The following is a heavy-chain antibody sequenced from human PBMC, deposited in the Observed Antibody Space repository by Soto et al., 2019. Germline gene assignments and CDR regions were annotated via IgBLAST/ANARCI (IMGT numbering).Heavy chain of an antibody. Sequence: QMQLMQSGPEVKKPGTSVKVSCKASGFTLTSADVQWVRQTRGQRLEWIGWIVGGSGSTNYAQQFQGRPAIAGDMSTSTVYMELSSLRAEDTAVYYCAADWSNRPFDFWGQGTVVTVSS. CDR3: AADWSNRPFDF. CDR2: IVGGSGST. CDR1: GFTLTSAD. J-gene: IGHJ4*02. V-gene: IGHV1-58*01. D-gene: IGHD3-3*01.